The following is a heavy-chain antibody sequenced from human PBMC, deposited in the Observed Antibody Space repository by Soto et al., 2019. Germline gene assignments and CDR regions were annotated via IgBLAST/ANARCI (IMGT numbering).Heavy chain of an antibody. D-gene: IGHD6-19*01. J-gene: IGHJ3*02. CDR2: ISSSGSTI. CDR1: GFTFSDYY. V-gene: IGHV3-11*01. CDR3: AREEGDPWLVSAFDI. Sequence: PGGSLRLSCAASGFTFSDYYMSWIRQAPGKGLEWVSYISSSGSTIYYADSVKGRFTISRDNAKNSLYLQMNSLRAEDTAVYYFAREEGDPWLVSAFDIWGQGTMVTVSS.